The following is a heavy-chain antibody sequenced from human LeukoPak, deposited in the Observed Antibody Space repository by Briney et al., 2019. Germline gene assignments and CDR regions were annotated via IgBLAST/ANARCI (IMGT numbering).Heavy chain of an antibody. D-gene: IGHD2-2*01. V-gene: IGHV4-59*01. CDR2: IYYSGST. CDR3: ARNGSTSPFDY. J-gene: IGHJ4*02. Sequence: SETLSLTCTVSGGSISSYYWSWIRQPPGKGLEWIGYIYYSGSTNYNPSLKSRVTISVDTSKNQFSLKLSSVTAADTAVYYCARNGSTSPFDYWGQGTLVTVSS. CDR1: GGSISSYY.